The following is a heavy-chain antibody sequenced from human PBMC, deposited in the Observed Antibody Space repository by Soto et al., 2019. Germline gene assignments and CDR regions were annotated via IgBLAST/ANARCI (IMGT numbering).Heavy chain of an antibody. CDR3: AREFSVQLERGSNYYYYYMDV. V-gene: IGHV1-69*08. D-gene: IGHD1-1*01. Sequence: QVQLVQSGAEVKKPGSSVKVSCKASGVTFSSYTISWVRQAPGQGLEWMGRIIPILGIANYAQKFQGRVTITADKSTSTAYMELSRLRSEDTAVYYCAREFSVQLERGSNYYYYYMDVWGKGPTVTVAS. CDR2: IIPILGIA. CDR1: GVTFSSYT. J-gene: IGHJ6*03.